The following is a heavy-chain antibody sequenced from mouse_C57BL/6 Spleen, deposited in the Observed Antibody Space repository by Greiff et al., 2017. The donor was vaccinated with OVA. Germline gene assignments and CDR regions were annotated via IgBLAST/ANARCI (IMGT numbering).Heavy chain of an antibody. CDR2: IDPSDSYT. CDR3: ARGEAHYGNLDY. V-gene: IGHV1-69*01. Sequence: QVQLQQPGAELVMPGASVKLSCKASGYTFTSYWMHWVKQRPGQGLEWIGEIDPSDSYTNYNQKFKGKSTLTVDKSSSTAYMQLSSLTSEDSAVYYCARGEAHYGNLDYWGQGTTLTVSS. CDR1: GYTFTSYW. D-gene: IGHD2-1*01. J-gene: IGHJ2*01.